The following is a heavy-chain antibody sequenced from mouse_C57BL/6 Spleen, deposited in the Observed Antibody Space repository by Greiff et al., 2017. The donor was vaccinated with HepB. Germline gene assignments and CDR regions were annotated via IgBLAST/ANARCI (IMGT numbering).Heavy chain of an antibody. D-gene: IGHD2-1*01. V-gene: IGHV5-16*01. Sequence: EVKLVESEGGLVQPGSSMKLSCTASGFTFSDYYMAWVRQVPEKGLEWVANINYDGSSTYYLDSLKSRFIISRDNAKNILYLQMSSLKSEDTATYYCAREMSLYYGNYDWYFDVWGTGTTVTVSS. CDR3: AREMSLYYGNYDWYFDV. CDR2: INYDGSST. CDR1: GFTFSDYY. J-gene: IGHJ1*03.